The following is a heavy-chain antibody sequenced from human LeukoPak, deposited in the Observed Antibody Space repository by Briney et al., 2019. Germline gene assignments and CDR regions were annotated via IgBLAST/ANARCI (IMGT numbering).Heavy chain of an antibody. D-gene: IGHD6-19*01. Sequence: ASVKVSCKASGYTFTSYGISWVRQAPGQGLEWMGWISAYNGNTNYAQKLRGRVTMTTDTSTSTAYMELRSLRSDDTAVYYCARDSSGWSPFDYWGQGTLVTVSS. CDR2: ISAYNGNT. CDR3: ARDSSGWSPFDY. CDR1: GYTFTSYG. J-gene: IGHJ4*02. V-gene: IGHV1-18*01.